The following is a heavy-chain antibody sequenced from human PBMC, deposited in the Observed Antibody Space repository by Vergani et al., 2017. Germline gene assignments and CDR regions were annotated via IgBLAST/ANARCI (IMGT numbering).Heavy chain of an antibody. CDR3: AREDGYSSGWYVVKAGIYGMDV. CDR1: GFTFSSYA. D-gene: IGHD6-19*01. Sequence: EVQLLESGGGLVQPGGSLRLSCAASGFTFSSYAMSWVRQAPGKGLEWVSAISGSGGSTYYADSVKGRFTISRDNSKNTLYLQMNSLRAEDTAVYYCAREDGYSSGWYVVKAGIYGMDVWGQGTTVTVSS. CDR2: ISGSGGST. J-gene: IGHJ6*02. V-gene: IGHV3-23*01.